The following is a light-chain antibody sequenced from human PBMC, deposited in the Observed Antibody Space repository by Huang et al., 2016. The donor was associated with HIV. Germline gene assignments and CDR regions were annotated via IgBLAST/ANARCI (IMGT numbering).Light chain of an antibody. CDR3: QQYNNWWT. CDR2: GAS. J-gene: IGKJ1*01. Sequence: EIVMTQSPATLSVSPGERATLSCRASQSVSSNLAWYQQKPGQAPRLRIYGASTRATGIPARFSGRGSGTEFTPTISSLQSEDFAVYYCQQYNNWWTFGQGTKVEIK. V-gene: IGKV3-15*01. CDR1: QSVSSN.